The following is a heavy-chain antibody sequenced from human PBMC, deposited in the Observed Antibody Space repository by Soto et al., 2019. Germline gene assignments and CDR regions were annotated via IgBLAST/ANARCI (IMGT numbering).Heavy chain of an antibody. CDR1: GGSISSSSYY. D-gene: IGHD6-13*01. V-gene: IGHV4-39*01. CDR3: ARTASDSSSWYFLDY. CDR2: IYYSGST. J-gene: IGHJ4*02. Sequence: QLQLQESGPGLVKPSETLSLTCTVSGGSISSSSYYWGWIRQPPGKGLEWIGSIYYSGSTYYNPSLKSRVTISVDTSKNQFSLKLSSVTAADTAVYYCARTASDSSSWYFLDYWGQGTLVTASS.